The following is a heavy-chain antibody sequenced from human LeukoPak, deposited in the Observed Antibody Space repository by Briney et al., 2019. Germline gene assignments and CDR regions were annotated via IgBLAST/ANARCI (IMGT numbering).Heavy chain of an antibody. Sequence: PGGSLRLSCVAAGFTFSSHWMHWVRQAPGKGLVWVSRINSDGSTTGHADSVKGRFTISRDNAKNTLYLQMNSLRAEDTAVYYCARSPYYYDDSGYARFDYWGQGTLVTVSS. CDR3: ARSPYYYDDSGYARFDY. D-gene: IGHD3-22*01. J-gene: IGHJ4*02. CDR1: GFTFSSHW. V-gene: IGHV3-74*01. CDR2: INSDGSTT.